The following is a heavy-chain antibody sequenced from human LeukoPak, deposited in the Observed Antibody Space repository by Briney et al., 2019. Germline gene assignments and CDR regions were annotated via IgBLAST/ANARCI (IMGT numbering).Heavy chain of an antibody. CDR1: GVSISSYY. CDR3: ARSLIQLWRQGAFDI. Sequence: SETLSLTCTVSGVSISSYYWSWIRQPPGKGLEWIGYIYYSGSTNYNPSLKSRVTISVDTSKNQFSLKLSSVTAADTAVYYCARSLIQLWRQGAFDIWGQGIMVTVSS. J-gene: IGHJ3*02. D-gene: IGHD5-18*01. V-gene: IGHV4-59*01. CDR2: IYYSGST.